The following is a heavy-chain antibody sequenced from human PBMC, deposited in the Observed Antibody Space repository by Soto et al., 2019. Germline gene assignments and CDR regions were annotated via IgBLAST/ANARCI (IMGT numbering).Heavy chain of an antibody. V-gene: IGHV3-30-3*01. J-gene: IGHJ6*02. Sequence: QVQLVESGGGVVQPGRSLRLSCAASGFTFSSYAMHWVRQAPGKGLEWVAVISYDGSNKYYADSVQGRFTISRDNSKNTLYMQMTSLRAEDTAGYYCSRVRSPTVTKGRDYYYGMDVWGQGTTVTVSS. CDR1: GFTFSSYA. CDR3: SRVRSPTVTKGRDYYYGMDV. CDR2: ISYDGSNK. D-gene: IGHD4-17*01.